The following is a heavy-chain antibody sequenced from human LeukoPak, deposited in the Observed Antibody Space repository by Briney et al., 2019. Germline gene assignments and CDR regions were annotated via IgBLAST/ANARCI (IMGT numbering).Heavy chain of an antibody. D-gene: IGHD4-23*01. J-gene: IGHJ4*02. V-gene: IGHV1-2*06. CDR1: GYSLTGYH. CDR2: INPNSGDT. Sequence: VASVKVSCKASGYSLTGYHMHWVRQAPGQGLEWMGRINPNSGDTNYAQKFQGRVTMTRDTSASTAYMELSSLRSEDTAVYYCARAPRILDYGGEPSHYYFDYWGQGTLVTVSS. CDR3: ARAPRILDYGGEPSHYYFDY.